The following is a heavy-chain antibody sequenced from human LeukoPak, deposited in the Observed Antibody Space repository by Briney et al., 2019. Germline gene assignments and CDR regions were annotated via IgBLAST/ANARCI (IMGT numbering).Heavy chain of an antibody. CDR1: GFAFNTYA. CDR3: AREIFGSGRYPDY. CDR2: IWHDGSHK. Sequence: PGGSLRLSCEASGFAFNTYAMHWVRQAPGKGLECVTLIWHDGSHKFYIDAARGRFTHSKDNYKNTVYLQMNGLRAEDTAVYYCAREIFGSGRYPDYWGQGTLVAVSS. D-gene: IGHD3-10*01. J-gene: IGHJ4*02. V-gene: IGHV3-33*01.